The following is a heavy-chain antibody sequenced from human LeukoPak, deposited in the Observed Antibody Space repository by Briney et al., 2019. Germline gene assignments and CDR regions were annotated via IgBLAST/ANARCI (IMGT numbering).Heavy chain of an antibody. CDR3: AKDPEDGYNYNY. Sequence: GGSLRLSCAASGFTFSSYAMSWVRQAPGKGLEWVSAISGGGGSTYYADSVKGRFTISRDNSKNTLYLQMNSLRAEDTAVYYCAKDPEDGYNYNYWGQGTLVTVSS. D-gene: IGHD5-24*01. V-gene: IGHV3-23*01. CDR1: GFTFSSYA. CDR2: ISGGGGST. J-gene: IGHJ4*02.